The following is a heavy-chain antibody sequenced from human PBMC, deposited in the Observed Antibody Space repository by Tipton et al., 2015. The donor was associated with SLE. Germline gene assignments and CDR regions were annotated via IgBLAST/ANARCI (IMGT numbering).Heavy chain of an antibody. J-gene: IGHJ2*01. Sequence: SLSLSCVGSGFNFTKYRMSWIRQAPGKGLQWVAHIKEDGVEQFYADSVKGRLTISRDNAKGSLFLQLNRLRVDDTAIYYCARVDVGYGSMSGNYDWTLDPWGRGTLVTVSS. D-gene: IGHD3-10*01. CDR1: GFNFTKYR. CDR2: IKEDGVEQ. V-gene: IGHV3-7*01. CDR3: ARVDVGYGSMSGNYDWTLDP.